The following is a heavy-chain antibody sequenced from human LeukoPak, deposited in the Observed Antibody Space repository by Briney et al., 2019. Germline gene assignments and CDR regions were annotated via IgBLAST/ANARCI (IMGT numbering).Heavy chain of an antibody. V-gene: IGHV1-69*06. Sequence: SVKVSCKASGGTFSSYAISWVRQAPGQGLEWMGGIIPIFGTVNYAQKFQGRVTITADKSTSTAYMELSSLRSEDTAVYYCANGGYSYGLDYYYYYYMDVWGKGTTVTVSS. CDR1: GGTFSSYA. D-gene: IGHD5-18*01. CDR3: ANGGYSYGLDYYYYYYMDV. J-gene: IGHJ6*03. CDR2: IIPIFGTV.